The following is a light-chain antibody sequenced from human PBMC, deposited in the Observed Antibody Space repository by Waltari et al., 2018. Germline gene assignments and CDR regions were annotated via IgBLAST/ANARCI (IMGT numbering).Light chain of an antibody. V-gene: IGKV1-5*03. CDR2: KAS. J-gene: IGKJ1*01. CDR3: QQYNSYSPWT. CDR1: QSIRSW. Sequence: DXQMTQYPSTLSASVGEKVTIHCRASQSIRSWVAWYQPKPGKAPKLLIYKASSLESGVPSRFSGSGSGTEFTLTISSLQPDDFATYYCQQYNSYSPWTFGQGTKVEIK.